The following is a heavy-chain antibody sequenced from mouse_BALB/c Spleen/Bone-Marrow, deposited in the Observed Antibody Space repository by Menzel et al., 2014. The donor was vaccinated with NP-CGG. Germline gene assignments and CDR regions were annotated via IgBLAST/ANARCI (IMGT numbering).Heavy chain of an antibody. Sequence: QVQLKQSGVELVRPGTSVKVSCKASGYAFTNYWIEWVKQRPGQGLEWIGVINPGSGGINYNEKFKGKATLTADKSSNTAYMQLSSLTSDDSAVYFCAGELGRGFAYWGQGTLVTVSA. CDR2: INPGSGGI. V-gene: IGHV1-54*01. CDR1: GYAFTNYW. J-gene: IGHJ3*01. D-gene: IGHD4-1*01. CDR3: AGELGRGFAY.